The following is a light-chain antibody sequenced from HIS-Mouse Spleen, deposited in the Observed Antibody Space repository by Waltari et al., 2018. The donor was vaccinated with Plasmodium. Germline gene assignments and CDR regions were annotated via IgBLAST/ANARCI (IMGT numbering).Light chain of an antibody. V-gene: IGLV2-14*03. CDR2: DVS. Sequence: QTVVTQPASVSGSPGQSIPISCTGTSSDVGGYNYVSWYQQHPGKAPKLMIYDVSNRPSGVSNRFSGSKSGNTASLTISGLQAEDEADYYCSSYTSSSTLVFGGGTKLTVL. J-gene: IGLJ2*01. CDR1: SSDVGGYNY. CDR3: SSYTSSSTLV.